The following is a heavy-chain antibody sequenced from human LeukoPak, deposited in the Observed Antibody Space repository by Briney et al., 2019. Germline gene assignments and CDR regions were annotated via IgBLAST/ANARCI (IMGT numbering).Heavy chain of an antibody. Sequence: SETLSLTCAVYGGSFSGYYWSWIRQPPGKGLEWIGEINHSGSTNYNPSLKSRVTISVDTSKNQFSLKLSSVTAADTAVYYCARGGRHSSSAYYFDYWGQGTLVTVSS. CDR3: ARGGRHSSSAYYFDY. J-gene: IGHJ4*02. CDR1: GGSFSGYY. V-gene: IGHV4-34*01. CDR2: INHSGST. D-gene: IGHD6-6*01.